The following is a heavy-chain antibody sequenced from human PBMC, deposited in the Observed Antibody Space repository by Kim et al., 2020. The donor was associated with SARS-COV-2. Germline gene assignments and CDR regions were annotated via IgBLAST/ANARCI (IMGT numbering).Heavy chain of an antibody. Sequence: ASVKVSCKASGYTFTSYAMNWVRQAPGQGLEWMGWINTNTGNPTYAQGFTGRFVFSLDTSVSTAYLQISSLKAEDTAVYYCARDGRRQLVNYYYYGMDVWGQGTTVTVSS. J-gene: IGHJ6*02. CDR3: ARDGRRQLVNYYYYGMDV. V-gene: IGHV7-4-1*02. CDR2: INTNTGNP. CDR1: GYTFTSYA. D-gene: IGHD6-13*01.